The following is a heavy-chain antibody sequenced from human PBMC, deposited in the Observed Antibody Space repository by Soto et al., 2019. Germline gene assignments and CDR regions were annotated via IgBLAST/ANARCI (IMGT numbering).Heavy chain of an antibody. J-gene: IGHJ6*02. CDR2: ISVYNGNT. CDR3: AREGAGLYYYYYGMDV. D-gene: IGHD6-19*01. CDR1: GYTFTKYA. V-gene: IGHV1-18*01. Sequence: QVQLVQSGAEVKKPGASVKVSCKASGYTFTKYAISWMRQAPGQGLEWVGWISVYNGNTKYAENFQGRVTVTTDTSTTTAYMELRSLRSDDTAVYYCAREGAGLYYYYYGMDVWGQGTTVTVSS.